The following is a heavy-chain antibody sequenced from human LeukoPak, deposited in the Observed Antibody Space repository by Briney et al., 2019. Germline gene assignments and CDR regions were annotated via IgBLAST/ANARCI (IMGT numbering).Heavy chain of an antibody. CDR3: ARDTAMATGDY. V-gene: IGHV4-59*01. CDR1: GGSISSYY. CDR2: IYYSGST. J-gene: IGHJ4*02. Sequence: SETLSLTCTVSGGSISSYYWSWIRQPPGKGLEWIGYIYYSGSTNYNPSLKSRVTISVDTSKNQFSLKLSSVTAADTAVYYCARDTAMATGDYWGQGTLVTVSS. D-gene: IGHD5-18*01.